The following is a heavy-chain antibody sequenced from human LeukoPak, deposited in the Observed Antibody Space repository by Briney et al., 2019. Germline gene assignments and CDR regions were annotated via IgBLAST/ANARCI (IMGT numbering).Heavy chain of an antibody. D-gene: IGHD5-18*01. CDR1: GFSFSSYG. CDR3: ARDQRGFSYSKYYFDY. J-gene: IGHJ4*02. V-gene: IGHV3-33*01. CDR2: IWYDGTNK. Sequence: GGSLRPSCAASGFSFSSYGMHWVRQAPGKGLEWVAVIWYDGTNKYYADSVKGRFTISRDNSKNTLYLQMNSLRAKDTAVYYCARDQRGFSYSKYYFDYWGQGTLVTVSS.